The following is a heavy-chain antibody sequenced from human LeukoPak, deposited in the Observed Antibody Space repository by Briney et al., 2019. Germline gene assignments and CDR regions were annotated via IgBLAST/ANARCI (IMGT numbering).Heavy chain of an antibody. J-gene: IGHJ3*02. V-gene: IGHV3-7*01. Sequence: GGSLRLSCAASGFTFSSYWMSWVRQAPGKGLEWVANIKQDGSEKCYVDSVKGRFTISRDNAKNSLYLQMNSLRAEDTAVYYCARVGGGYCSSTSCDPDAFDIWGQGTMVTVSS. CDR3: ARVGGGYCSSTSCDPDAFDI. CDR2: IKQDGSEK. CDR1: GFTFSSYW. D-gene: IGHD2-2*01.